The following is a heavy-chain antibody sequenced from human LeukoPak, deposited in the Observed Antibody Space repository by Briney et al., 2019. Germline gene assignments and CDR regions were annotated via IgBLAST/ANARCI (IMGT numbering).Heavy chain of an antibody. V-gene: IGHV3-15*01. CDR2: IRGKIDGGTT. J-gene: IGHJ4*02. Sequence: PGGSLRLSCAASGFTFSNAWMNWVRQAPGKGLEWVGRIRGKIDGGTTDYAAPVKGRFTISRDDSKNTLYLQLNSLKTEDTAMYYCARKGYYGSGTYLDYWGQGTLVTVSS. CDR1: GFTFSNAW. CDR3: ARKGYYGSGTYLDY. D-gene: IGHD3-10*01.